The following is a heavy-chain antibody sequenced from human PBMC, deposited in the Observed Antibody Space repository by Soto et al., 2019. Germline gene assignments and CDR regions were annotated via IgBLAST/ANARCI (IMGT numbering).Heavy chain of an antibody. D-gene: IGHD6-13*01. J-gene: IGHJ6*02. CDR2: ISSSSSYI. CDR1: GFTFSSYS. Sequence: GGSLRLSCAASGFTFSSYSMNWVRQAPGKGLEWVSSISSSSSYIYYADSVKGRFTISRDNAKNSLYLQMNSLRAEDTAVYYCARAIAAAVGPKRPYYYYGMDVWGQGTTVTVSS. CDR3: ARAIAAAVGPKRPYYYYGMDV. V-gene: IGHV3-21*01.